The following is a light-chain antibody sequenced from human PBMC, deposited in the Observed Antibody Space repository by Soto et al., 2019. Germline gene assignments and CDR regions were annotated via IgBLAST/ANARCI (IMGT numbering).Light chain of an antibody. Sequence: AIQLTQSPSSLSASVGDRVTITCRASQGISSYLAWYQQIPGKAPNLLIYGASNLESGVPSRFSGSGSGTEFTLTISSLHPDDFASYYCQQYNSYPLTFGQGTRLEIK. CDR2: GAS. J-gene: IGKJ5*01. CDR1: QGISSY. V-gene: IGKV1-13*02. CDR3: QQYNSYPLT.